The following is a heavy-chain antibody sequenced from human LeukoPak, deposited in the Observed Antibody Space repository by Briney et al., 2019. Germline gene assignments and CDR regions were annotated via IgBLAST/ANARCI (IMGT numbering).Heavy chain of an antibody. CDR3: ARDRYCSGGSCYRFWFDP. D-gene: IGHD2-15*01. J-gene: IGHJ5*02. CDR1: GYTFTSYG. CDR2: ISAYNGNT. Sequence: ASVKVSCTASGYTFTSYGISWVRQAPGRGLEWLGWISAYNGNTNYAQKVQGRVTMTTDTSTNTAYMELRSLRSDDTAVYYCARDRYCSGGSCYRFWFDPWGQGTLVIVSS. V-gene: IGHV1-18*01.